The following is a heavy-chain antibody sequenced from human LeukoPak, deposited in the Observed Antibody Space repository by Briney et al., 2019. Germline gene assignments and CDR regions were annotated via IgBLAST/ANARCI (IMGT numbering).Heavy chain of an antibody. D-gene: IGHD6-13*01. Sequence: GGSLRLSCAASGFTFSSYAMHWVRQAPGKGLEWVAVISYDGSNKYYADSVKGRFTISRDNSKNTLYLQMNSLRAEDTAVYYCAKTARSWYPNNWFDPWGQGTLVTVSS. CDR3: AKTARSWYPNNWFDP. J-gene: IGHJ5*02. V-gene: IGHV3-30-3*02. CDR1: GFTFSSYA. CDR2: ISYDGSNK.